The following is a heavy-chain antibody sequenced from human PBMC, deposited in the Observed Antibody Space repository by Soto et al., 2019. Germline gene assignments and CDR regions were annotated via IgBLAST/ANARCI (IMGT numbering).Heavy chain of an antibody. Sequence: SETLSLTCAVSGGSISSGGYSWSWIRQPPGKGLEWIGYIYHSGSTYYNPSLKSRVTISVDRSKNQFSLKLSSVTAADTAVYYCARGRYDSSGYYDWDYFDYWGQGTLVTVSS. CDR2: IYHSGST. CDR1: GGSISSGGYS. J-gene: IGHJ4*02. CDR3: ARGRYDSSGYYDWDYFDY. D-gene: IGHD3-22*01. V-gene: IGHV4-30-2*01.